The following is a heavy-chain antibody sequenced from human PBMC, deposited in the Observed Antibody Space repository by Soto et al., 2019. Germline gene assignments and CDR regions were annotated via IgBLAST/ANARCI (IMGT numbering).Heavy chain of an antibody. CDR1: GFPFSNYT. V-gene: IGHV3-30*04. J-gene: IGHJ4*02. D-gene: IGHD3-10*01. CDR2: TSYDGSDT. Sequence: PAGSLRLSCAASGFPFSNYTMCWVRQAPGKGLEWVASTSYDGSDTYYADSVKGRFNISRDNSKNTLYLQMNSLRAEDTAVYYCARGEGSDYWGQGTLVTVPS. CDR3: ARGEGSDY.